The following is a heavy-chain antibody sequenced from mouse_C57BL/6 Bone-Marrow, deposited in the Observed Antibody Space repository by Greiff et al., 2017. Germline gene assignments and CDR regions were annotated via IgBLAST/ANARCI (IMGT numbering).Heavy chain of an antibody. CDR1: GYTFTSYW. CDR2: IDPSDSYT. J-gene: IGHJ4*01. V-gene: IGHV1-69*01. CDR3: AREFYYAMDY. Sequence: VQLQQSGAELVMPGASVKLSCKASGYTFTSYWMHWVKQRPGQGLEWIGEIDPSDSYTNYNQKFKGKSTLTVDKSSSTAYMQLSSLTSEDSAVYDCAREFYYAMDYWGQGTSVTVSS.